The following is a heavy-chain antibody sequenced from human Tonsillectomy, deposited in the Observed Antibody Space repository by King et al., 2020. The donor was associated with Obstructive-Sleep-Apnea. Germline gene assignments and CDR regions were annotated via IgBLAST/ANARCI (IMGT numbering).Heavy chain of an antibody. CDR3: ARGSQPSYGSGSYYNWFDP. J-gene: IGHJ5*02. Sequence: QLVQSGAEVKKPGASLKVSCKASGYTFNYYGINWVRQAPGQGLEWMGWISAYNGHTNYAQKLQGRVTLTTDTSTSTAYMELRSLTSDDTAVFYCARGSQPSYGSGSYYNWFDPWGQGTLVTVSS. CDR2: ISAYNGHT. V-gene: IGHV1-18*01. CDR1: GYTFNYYG. D-gene: IGHD3-10*01.